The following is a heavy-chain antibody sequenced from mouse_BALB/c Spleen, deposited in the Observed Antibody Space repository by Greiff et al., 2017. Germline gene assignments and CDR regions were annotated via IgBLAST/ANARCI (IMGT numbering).Heavy chain of an antibody. J-gene: IGHJ1*01. D-gene: IGHD1-2*01. CDR2: IYPSDSYT. Sequence: VQLHQPGAELVRPGASVKLSCKASGYTFTSYWINWVKQRPGQGLEWIGNIYPSDSYTNYNQKFKDKATLTVDKSSSTAYMQLSSTTSEDSAVYYCTRGYTSTWYFDVWGAGTTLTVSS. V-gene: IGHV1-69*02. CDR1: GYTFTSYW. CDR3: TRGYTSTWYFDV.